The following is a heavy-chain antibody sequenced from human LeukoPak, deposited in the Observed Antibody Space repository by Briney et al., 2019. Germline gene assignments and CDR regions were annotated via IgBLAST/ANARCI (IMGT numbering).Heavy chain of an antibody. J-gene: IGHJ4*02. CDR2: TSGSGGST. CDR3: AKDHPTYSSGWGPFDY. CDR1: GFTFSSYA. V-gene: IGHV3-23*01. Sequence: GGSLRLSCAASGFTFSSYAMSWVRQAPGKGLEWVSGTSGSGGSTYYADSVKGRFTISRDNPKNTLYLQMNSLRAEDTAVYYCAKDHPTYSSGWGPFDYWGQGTLVTVSS. D-gene: IGHD6-19*01.